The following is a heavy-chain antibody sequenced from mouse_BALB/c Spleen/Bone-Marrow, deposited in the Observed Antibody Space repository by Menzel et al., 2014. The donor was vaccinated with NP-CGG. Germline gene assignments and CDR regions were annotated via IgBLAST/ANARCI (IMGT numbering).Heavy chain of an antibody. V-gene: IGHV1S56*01. CDR2: IYPGNVNT. J-gene: IGHJ3*01. D-gene: IGHD1-1*01. CDR3: ARYGSSYYFDY. Sequence: VQLQQSGPELVKPGASVRISCKASGYTFISYYIHWVKQRPGQGLEWIGWIYPGNVNTKYNEKFKGKATLTADKSSSTAYMQLSSLTSEDSAVYFCARYGSSYYFDYWGQGTLVTVSA. CDR1: GYTFISYY.